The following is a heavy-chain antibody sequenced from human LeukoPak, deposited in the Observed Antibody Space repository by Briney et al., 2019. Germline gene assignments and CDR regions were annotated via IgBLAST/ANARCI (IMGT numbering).Heavy chain of an antibody. Sequence: ASVKVSCKASGYTFTDYYMHWVRQAPGQGFEWMGWINPNDGDTNYAQKFQGRVTMTRDTSISTAHMEVSRLRSDDTAVYYCARANFLYCSSSTCLFDYWAHGTLVTVSS. CDR3: ARANFLYCSSSTCLFDY. V-gene: IGHV1-2*02. J-gene: IGHJ4*01. D-gene: IGHD2-2*01. CDR2: INPNDGDT. CDR1: GYTFTDYY.